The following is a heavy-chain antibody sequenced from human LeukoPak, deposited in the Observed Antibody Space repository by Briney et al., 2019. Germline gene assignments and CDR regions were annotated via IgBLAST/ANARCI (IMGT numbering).Heavy chain of an antibody. CDR3: ARRSSIAPRLFDY. D-gene: IGHD6-6*01. CDR2: IYPGDSAT. V-gene: IGHV5-51*01. CDR1: GYSFPSYW. J-gene: IGHJ4*02. Sequence: GESLKISCKGSGYSFPSYWIGWVRQMPGKGLEWMGIIYPGDSATRYSPSFQGQVTISADKSISTAYLQWSSLKASDTAMYYCARRSSIAPRLFDYWGQGTLVTVSS.